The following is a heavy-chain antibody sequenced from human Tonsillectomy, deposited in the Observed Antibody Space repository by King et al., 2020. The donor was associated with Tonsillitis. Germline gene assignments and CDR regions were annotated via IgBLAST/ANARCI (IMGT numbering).Heavy chain of an antibody. CDR2: ISWNSGSI. V-gene: IGHV3-9*01. J-gene: IGHJ4*02. CDR1: GFTFDDYA. CDR3: AKGAIAAAGPSVRGFDY. Sequence: VQLVESGGGLVQPGRSLRLSCAASGFTFDDYAMHWVRQAPGKGLEWVSGISWNSGSIGYADSVKGRFTISRDNAKNSLYLQMNSLRAEDTALYYCAKGAIAAAGPSVRGFDYWGKGTLVTVSS. D-gene: IGHD6-13*01.